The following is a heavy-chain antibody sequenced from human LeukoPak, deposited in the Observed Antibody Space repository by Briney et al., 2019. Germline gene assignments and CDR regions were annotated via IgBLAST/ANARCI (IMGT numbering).Heavy chain of an antibody. D-gene: IGHD3-3*01. Sequence: GGSLRLSCAASGFTFNSYAMTWVRQAPGKGLEWVSSISGSGGSTYYADSVKGWFTISRDNSRNTLYLQMNSLRAEDTAVYYCASRQNTIYYMDIWGKGTTVTVSS. CDR3: ASRQNTIYYMDI. V-gene: IGHV3-23*01. CDR1: GFTFNSYA. CDR2: ISGSGGST. J-gene: IGHJ6*03.